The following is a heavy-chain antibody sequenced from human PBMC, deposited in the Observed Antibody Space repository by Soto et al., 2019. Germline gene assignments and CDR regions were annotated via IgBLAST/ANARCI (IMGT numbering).Heavy chain of an antibody. CDR2: MFYGVST. D-gene: IGHD3-3*02. V-gene: IGHV4-39*01. CDR3: ARLPSRHLVDY. J-gene: IGHJ4*02. CDR1: GSAINSSGYY. Sequence: SETLSLTCSVSGSAINSSGYYWGWIRQPPGKGLEWIGSMFYGVSTYYNPSLKSRVTVSVDTSKNQFSLNLRSVTAADTAVYYCARLPSRHLVDYWGQGTLVTVSS.